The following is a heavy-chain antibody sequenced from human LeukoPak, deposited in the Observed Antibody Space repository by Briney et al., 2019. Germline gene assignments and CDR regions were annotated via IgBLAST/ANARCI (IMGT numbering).Heavy chain of an antibody. J-gene: IGHJ4*02. Sequence: GGSLRLSCAASGFTFSSYSMNWVRQAPGKGLEWVSSISSSGSYIYYADSVKGRFTISRDNAKNSLYLQMNSLRAEDTAVYYCATISGERELLGSFDYWGQGTLVTVSS. CDR3: ATISGERELLGSFDY. D-gene: IGHD1-26*01. CDR1: GFTFSSYS. V-gene: IGHV3-21*01. CDR2: ISSSGSYI.